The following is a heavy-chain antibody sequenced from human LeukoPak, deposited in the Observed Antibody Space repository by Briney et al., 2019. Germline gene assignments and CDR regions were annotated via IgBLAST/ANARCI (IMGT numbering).Heavy chain of an antibody. CDR2: IIPILGIA. V-gene: IGHV1-69*04. CDR1: GGTFSSYA. J-gene: IGHJ4*02. D-gene: IGHD6-6*01. Sequence: ASVKVSCKASGGTFSSYAISWVRQAPGQGLEWMGRIIPILGIANYAQKFQGRVTITADKSTSTAYMELSSLRSEDAAVYYCVRTQPHSHRIAARLWGQGTLVTVSS. CDR3: VRTQPHSHRIAARL.